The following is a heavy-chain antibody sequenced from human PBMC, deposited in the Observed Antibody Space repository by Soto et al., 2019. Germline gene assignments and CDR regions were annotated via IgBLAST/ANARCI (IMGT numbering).Heavy chain of an antibody. CDR1: GFTFSSYA. CDR2: ISYDGSNK. Sequence: PGGSLRLSCAASGFTFSSYAMHWVRQAPGKGLEWVAVISYDGSNKYYADSVKGRFTISRDNSKNTLYLQMNSLRAEDTAVYYCARTNYDFWSGYYRYYYYYGMDVWGQGTTVTVSS. V-gene: IGHV3-30-3*01. CDR3: ARTNYDFWSGYYRYYYYYGMDV. D-gene: IGHD3-3*01. J-gene: IGHJ6*02.